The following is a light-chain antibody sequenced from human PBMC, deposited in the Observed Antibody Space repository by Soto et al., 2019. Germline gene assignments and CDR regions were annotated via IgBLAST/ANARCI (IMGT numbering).Light chain of an antibody. V-gene: IGLV2-14*01. J-gene: IGLJ1*01. CDR1: SSDVGGYTY. CDR3: SSYTSSSPLV. Sequence: QSALTQPASVSGSPGQSIAISCTGTSSDVGGYTYVSWYQQHPGKAPKLMIYEVSNRPSGVSNRFSGSKSGNTASLIISGLQAEDEADYYCSSYTSSSPLVFGTGTKLTVL. CDR2: EVS.